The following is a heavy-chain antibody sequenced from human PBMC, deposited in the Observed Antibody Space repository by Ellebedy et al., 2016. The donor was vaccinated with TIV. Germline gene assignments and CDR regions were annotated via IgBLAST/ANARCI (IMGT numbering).Heavy chain of an antibody. J-gene: IGHJ6*02. Sequence: GSLRLSCAVYGGSFSGYYWSWIRQPPGKGLEYIGEINHSGSTNYNPSLKSRVTISVDTSKNQYSLKLSSVTAADTAVYYCARGGTMGLYYYYYAVDVWGQGTTVTVSS. CDR2: INHSGST. CDR1: GGSFSGYY. D-gene: IGHD4/OR15-4a*01. V-gene: IGHV4-34*01. CDR3: ARGGTMGLYYYYYAVDV.